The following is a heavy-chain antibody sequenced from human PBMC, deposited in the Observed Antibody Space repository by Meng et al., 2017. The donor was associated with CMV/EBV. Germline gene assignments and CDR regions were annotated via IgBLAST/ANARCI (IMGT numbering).Heavy chain of an antibody. CDR3: AKGSPYDFWSGYYNQPTTLRWSSGMDV. CDR1: GFTFSSYS. J-gene: IGHJ6*02. Sequence: GESLKISCAASGFTFSSYSMNWVRQAPGKGLEWVSSISSSSSYIYYADSVKGRFTISRDNAKNSLYLQMNSLRAEDTALYYCAKGSPYDFWSGYYNQPTTLRWSSGMDVWGQGTTVTVSS. CDR2: ISSSSSYI. D-gene: IGHD3-3*01. V-gene: IGHV3-21*04.